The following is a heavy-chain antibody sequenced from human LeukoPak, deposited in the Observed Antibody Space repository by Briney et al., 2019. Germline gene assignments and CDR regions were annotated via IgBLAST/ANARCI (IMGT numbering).Heavy chain of an antibody. D-gene: IGHD3-22*01. CDR3: ARAGPGDDYYDSSPFYFDY. CDR1: GGSISSSSYY. Sequence: SETLSLTCTVSGGSISSSSYYWGWIRQPPGKGLEWIGSIYYSGSTYYNPSLKSRVTISVDTSKNQFSLKLSSVTAADTAVYYCARAGPGDDYYDSSPFYFDYWGQGTLVTVSS. J-gene: IGHJ4*02. V-gene: IGHV4-39*01. CDR2: IYYSGST.